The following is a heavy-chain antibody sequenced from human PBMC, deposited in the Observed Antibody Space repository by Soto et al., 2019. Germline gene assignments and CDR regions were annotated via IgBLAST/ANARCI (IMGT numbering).Heavy chain of an antibody. CDR2: ISGSGDST. Sequence: EVQLLESGGGLVQPGGSLRLSCAASGFTFSSYGINWVRQAPGKGLEWVSGISGSGDSTHYADSVKGRFTISRDNSKNTLYLQMNSLRAEDTAVYYCAKQAPYGNSWYEIDHWGKGPLVPVSS. CDR1: GFTFSSYG. V-gene: IGHV3-23*01. J-gene: IGHJ4*02. D-gene: IGHD6-13*01. CDR3: AKQAPYGNSWYEIDH.